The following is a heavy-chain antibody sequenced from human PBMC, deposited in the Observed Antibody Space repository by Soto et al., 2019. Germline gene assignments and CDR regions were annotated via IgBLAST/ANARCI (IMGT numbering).Heavy chain of an antibody. Sequence: PGGSLRISRAASRFNFNSYTINWVRQAPGKRLEWLSSISSSGYIFSTDSVRGRFTISRDNAKNSVYLQINSLRAEDTAVYFCARDCSGGSCYPGMDVWGQGTTVTVSS. D-gene: IGHD2-15*01. V-gene: IGHV3-21*01. J-gene: IGHJ6*02. CDR2: ISSSGYI. CDR1: RFNFNSYT. CDR3: ARDCSGGSCYPGMDV.